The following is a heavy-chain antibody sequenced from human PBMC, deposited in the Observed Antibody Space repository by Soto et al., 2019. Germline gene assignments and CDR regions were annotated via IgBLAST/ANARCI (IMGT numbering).Heavy chain of an antibody. J-gene: IGHJ4*02. CDR1: GLTFRNYA. Sequence: EVYLLESGGGLVQPGGSLRLSCTASGLTFRNYAMTWVRQAPGRGLEWVSGISGSGSMKYYADSVKGRFTISRDNSKNMLFLQMDSLRDEDTAMYHCAKEAVASEQVPIPVDSWGQGTLVTVSS. CDR2: ISGSGSMK. CDR3: AKEAVASEQVPIPVDS. V-gene: IGHV3-23*01. D-gene: IGHD2-15*01.